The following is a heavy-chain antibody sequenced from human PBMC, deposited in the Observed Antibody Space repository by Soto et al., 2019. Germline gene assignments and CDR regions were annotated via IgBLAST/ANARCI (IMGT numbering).Heavy chain of an antibody. V-gene: IGHV4-31*03. D-gene: IGHD3-22*01. J-gene: IGHJ5*02. CDR3: ARTSYDSSGTAADP. CDR1: GGSFSSGGYY. Sequence: QVQLQESGPGLVKPSQTLSLTCTVSGGSFSSGGYYWSWIRQHPGKGLEWIGYIYYSGSTYYNPSLRSRVTISVDTSKNQFSLKLSSVTAADTAVYYCARTSYDSSGTAADPWGQGTLVTVSS. CDR2: IYYSGST.